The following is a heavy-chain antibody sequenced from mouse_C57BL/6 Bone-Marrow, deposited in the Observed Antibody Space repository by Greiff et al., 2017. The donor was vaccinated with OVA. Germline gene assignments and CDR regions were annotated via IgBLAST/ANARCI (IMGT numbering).Heavy chain of an antibody. J-gene: IGHJ4*01. CDR2: INRDGGST. Sequence: EVKLVESGGGLVQPGESLKLSCESNEYEFPSHDMSWVRKTPEKRLELVAAINRDGGSTYYPDTMERRFIISRDNTKKSLYLQMSSLRSEDTALYYCASPSIVTTRYYAMDYWGQGTSVTVSS. V-gene: IGHV5-2*01. D-gene: IGHD2-5*01. CDR3: ASPSIVTTRYYAMDY. CDR1: EYEFPSHD.